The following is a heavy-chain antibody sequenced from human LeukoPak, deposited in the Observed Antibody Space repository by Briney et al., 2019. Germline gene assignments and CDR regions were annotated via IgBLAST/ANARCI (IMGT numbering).Heavy chain of an antibody. D-gene: IGHD6-13*01. V-gene: IGHV1-8*02. CDR3: ARGDSSWYVGDY. Sequence: ASVKVSCKASGYTFTGYYMQWVRQAPGQGLEWMGWMNPNSGNTGYAQKFQGRVAMTRNTSISTAYMELSSLRSEDTAVYYCARGDSSWYVGDYWGQGTLVTVSS. CDR1: GYTFTGYY. J-gene: IGHJ4*02. CDR2: MNPNSGNT.